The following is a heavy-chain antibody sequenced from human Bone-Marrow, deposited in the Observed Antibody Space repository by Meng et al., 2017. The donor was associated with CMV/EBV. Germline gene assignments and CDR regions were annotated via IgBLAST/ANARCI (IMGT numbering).Heavy chain of an antibody. CDR3: ARDGGRTGTTDYYYGMDG. J-gene: IGHJ6*02. CDR1: GFTFSSFW. D-gene: IGHD1-7*01. CDR2: MSSSGSTI. Sequence: GGPLRLSCAASGFTFSSFWMSWVRKAPGKGLEWVSYMSSSGSTIYYADSVKGRFTISRDNAKNSLYLQMNSLRAEDTDVHYGARDGGRTGTTDYYYGMDGWGQGTTVTVSS. V-gene: IGHV3-48*04.